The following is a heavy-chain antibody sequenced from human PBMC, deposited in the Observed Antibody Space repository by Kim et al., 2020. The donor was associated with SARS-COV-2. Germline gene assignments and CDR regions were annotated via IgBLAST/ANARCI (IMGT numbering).Heavy chain of an antibody. CDR3: AKLGLEGSGAVGLDY. CDR1: GFTFDDYA. V-gene: IGHV3-43*02. Sequence: GGSLRLSCAASGFTFDDYAMHWVRQAPGKGLEWVSLISWDGGSTYYADSVKGRFTISRDNSKNSLYLQMNSLRTEDTALYYCAKLGLEGSGAVGLDYWGQGTLVTVSS. CDR2: ISWDGGST. J-gene: IGHJ4*02. D-gene: IGHD3-10*01.